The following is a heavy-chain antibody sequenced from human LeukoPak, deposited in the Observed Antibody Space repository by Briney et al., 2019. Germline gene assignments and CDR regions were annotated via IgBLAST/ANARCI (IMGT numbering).Heavy chain of an antibody. CDR2: INPNSGGT. J-gene: IGHJ6*02. V-gene: IGHV1-2*02. D-gene: IGHD4/OR15-4a*01. CDR3: VREAGAAYYYGMDV. Sequence: GASVKVSCKASGYTFTGYYMHWVRQAPGQGLEWMGWINPNSGGTNFAQKFQGRVTMTRDTSISTAYMDLSSPRSDDTAVYYCVREAGAAYYYGMDVWGQGATVTVSS. CDR1: GYTFTGYY.